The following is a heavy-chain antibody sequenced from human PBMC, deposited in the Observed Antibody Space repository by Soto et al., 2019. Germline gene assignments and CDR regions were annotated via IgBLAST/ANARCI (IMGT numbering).Heavy chain of an antibody. V-gene: IGHV3-23*01. Sequence: GGSLRLSCAASGFTFSSYAMSWVRQAPGKGLEWVSAISGSGGSTYYADSVKGRFTISRDNSKNTLYLQMNSLRAEDTAVYYCAKDTLTYGSGSYYFDYWGQGTLVTVSS. CDR2: ISGSGGST. D-gene: IGHD3-10*01. CDR1: GFTFSSYA. CDR3: AKDTLTYGSGSYYFDY. J-gene: IGHJ4*02.